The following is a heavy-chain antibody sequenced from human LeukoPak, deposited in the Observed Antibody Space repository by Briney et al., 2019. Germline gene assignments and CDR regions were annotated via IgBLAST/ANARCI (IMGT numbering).Heavy chain of an antibody. Sequence: SETLSLTCTVSGVSISSYYWSWIRQPPGKGLEWIGYVYYSGNTNYNPSLKSRATISRDTSKNQFSLKLSSVTAADAAVYYCARDEIAAAGYFDFWGQGTLVTVSS. J-gene: IGHJ4*02. CDR2: VYYSGNT. D-gene: IGHD6-13*01. CDR3: ARDEIAAAGYFDF. CDR1: GVSISSYY. V-gene: IGHV4-59*01.